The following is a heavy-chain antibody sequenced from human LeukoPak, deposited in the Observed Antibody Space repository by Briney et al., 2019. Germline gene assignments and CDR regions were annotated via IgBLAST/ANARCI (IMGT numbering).Heavy chain of an antibody. CDR3: ARATSITIFGALYFDY. CDR1: GYTFTTYD. V-gene: IGHV1-8*01. Sequence: ASVKVSCKASGYTFTTYDINWVRQATGQGLEWMGWMNPNSGNTGYAQKFQGRVTITRDTSASTAYMELSSLRSEDTAVYYCARATSITIFGALYFDYWGQGTLVTVSS. CDR2: MNPNSGNT. J-gene: IGHJ4*02. D-gene: IGHD3-3*01.